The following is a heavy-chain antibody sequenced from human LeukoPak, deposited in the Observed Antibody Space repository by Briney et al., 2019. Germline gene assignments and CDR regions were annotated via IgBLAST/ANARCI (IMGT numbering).Heavy chain of an antibody. CDR2: IYTSGST. J-gene: IGHJ5*02. CDR3: ARDLDYGDYVWCDP. V-gene: IGHV4-4*07. CDR1: GGSISTYY. Sequence: SETLSLTCTVAGGSISTYYWSWIRQPAGKGLEWIGRIYTSGSTNYNPSLKSRVNMSVDTSKNQFSLKLSSVTAADTAVYYCARDLDYGDYVWCDPWGQGTLVTVSS. D-gene: IGHD4-17*01.